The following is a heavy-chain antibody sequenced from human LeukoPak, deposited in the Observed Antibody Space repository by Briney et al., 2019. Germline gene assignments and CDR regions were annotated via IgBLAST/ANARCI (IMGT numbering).Heavy chain of an antibody. J-gene: IGHJ3*02. V-gene: IGHV3-30-3*01. CDR1: GFTFSSYA. D-gene: IGHD6-13*01. CDR2: ISYDGSNK. Sequence: GGSLRLSCAASGFTFSSYAMHWVRQAPGKGLEWVAVISYDGSNKYYADSVKGRFTISRDNSKNTLYLQMNSLRAEDTAVYYCARELKTAADYDAFDIWGQGTMVTVSS. CDR3: ARELKTAADYDAFDI.